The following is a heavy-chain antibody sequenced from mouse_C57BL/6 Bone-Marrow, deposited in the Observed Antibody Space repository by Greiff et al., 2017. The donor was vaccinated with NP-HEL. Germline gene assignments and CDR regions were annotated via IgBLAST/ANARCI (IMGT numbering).Heavy chain of an antibody. CDR3: ARESSGPFAY. Sequence: QVQLQQPGAELVRPGSSVKLSCKASGYTFTSYWMDWVKQRPGQGLEWIGNIYPSDSETHYNQKFKDKATLTVDKSSSTAYMQLSSLTSEDSAVYYCARESSGPFAYWGQGTLVTVSA. CDR1: GYTFTSYW. V-gene: IGHV1-61*01. CDR2: IYPSDSET. J-gene: IGHJ3*01. D-gene: IGHD3-2*02.